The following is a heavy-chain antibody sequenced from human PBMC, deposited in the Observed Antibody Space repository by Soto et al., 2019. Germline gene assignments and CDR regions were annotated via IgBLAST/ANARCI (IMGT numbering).Heavy chain of an antibody. Sequence: QVQLQESGPGLVTPSGTLSLTCSVSGDSVSSNSSYWTWIRQPPGKTLEWVGFILSSGGTSTNPSLRGRLSMSVDTSKNHFSMRLTSVTAADTGVYFCAKGFSTGMYVDSWGRGTLVTVSS. CDR3: AKGFSTGMYVDS. CDR1: GDSVSSNSSY. CDR2: ILSSGGT. D-gene: IGHD6-19*01. J-gene: IGHJ5*01. V-gene: IGHV4-61*03.